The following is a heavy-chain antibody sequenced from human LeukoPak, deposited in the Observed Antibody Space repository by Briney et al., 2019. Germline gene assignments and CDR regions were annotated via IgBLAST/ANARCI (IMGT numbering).Heavy chain of an antibody. V-gene: IGHV3-30*02. Sequence: PGGSLRLSCAASGFTFSSYGMHWVRQAPGKGLEWVAFIRYDGSNKYYADSVKGRFTISRDNSKNTLYLQMNSLRAEDTAVYYCAKARNPTLDQTYYFDYWGQGTLVTVSS. CDR3: AKARNPTLDQTYYFDY. CDR2: IRYDGSNK. CDR1: GFTFSSYG. J-gene: IGHJ4*02.